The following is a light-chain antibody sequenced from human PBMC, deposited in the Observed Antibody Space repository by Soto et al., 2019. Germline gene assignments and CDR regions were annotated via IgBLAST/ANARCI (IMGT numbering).Light chain of an antibody. Sequence: QSVLTQPPSASGTPGQRVTISCSGSSPNIGSNTVSWYQHLPGTAPKLLMYSNNQRPSGVPDRFSGSKSGTSASLVISGLQSEDEADYYCVAWDDSLNGVVFGGGTKLTVL. CDR2: SNN. CDR3: VAWDDSLNGVV. V-gene: IGLV1-44*01. CDR1: SPNIGSNT. J-gene: IGLJ2*01.